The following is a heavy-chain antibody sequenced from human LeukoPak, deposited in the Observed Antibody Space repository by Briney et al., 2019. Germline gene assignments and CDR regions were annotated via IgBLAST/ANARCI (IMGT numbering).Heavy chain of an antibody. CDR2: IIPIFGTA. Sequence: SVKVSCKASGGTFSSYAISWVRQAPGQGLGWMGGIIPIFGTANYAQKFQGRVTITADESTSTAYMELSSLRSEDTAVYYCARGGVVVAATAFDYWGQGTLVTVSS. CDR3: ARGGVVVAATAFDY. V-gene: IGHV1-69*13. J-gene: IGHJ4*02. D-gene: IGHD2-15*01. CDR1: GGTFSSYA.